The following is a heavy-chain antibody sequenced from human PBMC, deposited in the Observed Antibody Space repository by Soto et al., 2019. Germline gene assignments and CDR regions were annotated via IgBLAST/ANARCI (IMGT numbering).Heavy chain of an antibody. CDR1: GAPITSGAYS. J-gene: IGHJ5*02. CDR2: IYQSGST. CDR3: ARDMSGCSSSDCYLSGWFDP. D-gene: IGHD2-21*02. Sequence: QLQLRESGSGLVKPSQTLSLTCTVSGAPITSGAYSWSWIRQPPGKGLEWIGFIYQSGSTHYNPSLKSRVTISVDRSKNNFSLQLTSLTAADTAVYYCARDMSGCSSSDCYLSGWFDPWGPGTLVTVSS. V-gene: IGHV4-30-2*01.